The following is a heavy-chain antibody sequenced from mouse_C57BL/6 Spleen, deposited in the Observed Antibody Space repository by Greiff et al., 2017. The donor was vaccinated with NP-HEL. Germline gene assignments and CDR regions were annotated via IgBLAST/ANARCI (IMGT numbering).Heavy chain of an antibody. CDR1: GFTFSSYA. CDR3: ARSYLRGAMDY. D-gene: IGHD5-1*01. CDR2: ISDGGSYT. V-gene: IGHV5-4*01. Sequence: EVHLVESGGGLVKPGGSLKLSCAASGFTFSSYAMSWVRQTPEKRLEWVATISDGGSYTYYPDNVKGRFTISRDNAKNNLYLQMSHLKSEDTAMYYCARSYLRGAMDYWGQGTSVTVSS. J-gene: IGHJ4*01.